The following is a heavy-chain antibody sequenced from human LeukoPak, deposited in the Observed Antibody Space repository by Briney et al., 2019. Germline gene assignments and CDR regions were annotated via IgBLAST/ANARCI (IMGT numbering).Heavy chain of an antibody. D-gene: IGHD1-26*01. J-gene: IGHJ4*02. CDR1: GGSISGYY. CDR2: MYYSGST. CDR3: ARDVGATPGYFDY. Sequence: PSETLSLTCSVSGGSISGYYWSWIRQPPGKGLEWIGYMYYSGSTNYNPSTNYNPSLKSRVTISVDTSKNQFSLKLSSVTAADTAVYYCARDVGATPGYFDYWGQGTLVTVSS. V-gene: IGHV4-59*01.